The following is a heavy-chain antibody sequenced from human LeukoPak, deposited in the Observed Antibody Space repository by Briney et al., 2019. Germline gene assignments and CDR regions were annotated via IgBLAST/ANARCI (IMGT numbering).Heavy chain of an antibody. CDR1: GFTFSSYA. J-gene: IGHJ4*02. D-gene: IGHD3-9*01. V-gene: IGHV3-23*01. Sequence: PGGSLRLSCAASGFTFSSYAMNWVRQAPGKGLEWVSVISGPDTTYYADSVKGRFTISRDNSKNTLYLQMNSLRAEDTAVYYCARSRGDILTGTDYWGQGTLVTVSS. CDR3: ARSRGDILTGTDY. CDR2: ISGPDTT.